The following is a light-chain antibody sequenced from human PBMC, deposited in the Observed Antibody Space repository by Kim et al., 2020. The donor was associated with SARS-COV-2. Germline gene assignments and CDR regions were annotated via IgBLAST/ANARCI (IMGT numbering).Light chain of an antibody. J-gene: IGLJ3*02. CDR1: SLRRYY. Sequence: SSELTQDPAVSVALGQTVRITCQGDSLRRYYASWYQQKPGQAPVLVIYGKNNRPSGIPDRFSGSSSGNTASLTITVTQAEDEADYYCNSRDNSGNLCVFGGGTKLTVL. CDR2: GKN. CDR3: NSRDNSGNLCV. V-gene: IGLV3-19*01.